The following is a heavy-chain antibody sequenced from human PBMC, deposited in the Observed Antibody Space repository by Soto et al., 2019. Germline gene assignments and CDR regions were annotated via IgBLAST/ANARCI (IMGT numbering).Heavy chain of an antibody. D-gene: IGHD3-10*01. CDR1: GFTFSSYG. CDR2: ISYDGSNK. V-gene: IGHV3-30*18. CDR3: AKLSSGVRVDFDH. J-gene: IGHJ4*02. Sequence: PGGSLRLSCAASGFTFSSYGMHWVRQAPGKGLEWVAVISYDGSNKYYADSVKGRFTISRDNSKNTLYLQMNSLRAEDTAVYYCAKLSSGVRVDFDHWGQGTLVTVSS.